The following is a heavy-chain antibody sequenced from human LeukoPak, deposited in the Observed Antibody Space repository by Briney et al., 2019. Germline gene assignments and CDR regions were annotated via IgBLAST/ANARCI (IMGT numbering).Heavy chain of an antibody. D-gene: IGHD3-22*01. CDR2: INWNGGST. Sequence: GGSLRLSCAASGFTLDDYGMSWVRQAPGKGLEWVSGINWNGGSTGYADSVKGRFTISRDNAKNSLYLQMNNLRAEDTALYYCARGGYYYDSSGYYYGGVRYFDYWGQGTLVTVSS. CDR3: ARGGYYYDSSGYYYGGVRYFDY. J-gene: IGHJ4*02. V-gene: IGHV3-20*04. CDR1: GFTLDDYG.